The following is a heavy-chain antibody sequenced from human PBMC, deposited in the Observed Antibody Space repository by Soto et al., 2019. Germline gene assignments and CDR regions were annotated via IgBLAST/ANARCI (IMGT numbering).Heavy chain of an antibody. CDR2: ISYDGRNK. CDR3: AKDSRGFGYSGSWPGTYFDY. V-gene: IGHV3-30*18. J-gene: IGHJ4*02. Sequence: GGSLRLSCAASGLTFSSYGMHWVRQAPGRGLEWVAGISYDGRNKYYVDSVKGRFTISRDNSKNTLDLQMNSLRVEDTAFYYCAKDSRGFGYSGSWPGTYFDYWGQGALVTVSS. D-gene: IGHD6-13*01. CDR1: GLTFSSYG.